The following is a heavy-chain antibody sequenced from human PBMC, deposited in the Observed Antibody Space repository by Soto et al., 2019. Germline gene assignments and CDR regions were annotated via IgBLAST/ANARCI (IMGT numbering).Heavy chain of an antibody. CDR3: ARQKAYRSSVWLYFFDY. CDR2: IYYIGST. Sequence: QVQLQESGPGLVKPSETLSLTCTVSGGSISSSNYYWGWIRQSPGKGLEWIGSIYYIGSTFYNPSLKSRVTISVDTSKPQFSLKLNSVTAADTAVYYCARQKAYRSSVWLYFFDYWGQGALVTVSS. J-gene: IGHJ4*02. V-gene: IGHV4-39*01. CDR1: GGSISSSNYY. D-gene: IGHD3-16*01.